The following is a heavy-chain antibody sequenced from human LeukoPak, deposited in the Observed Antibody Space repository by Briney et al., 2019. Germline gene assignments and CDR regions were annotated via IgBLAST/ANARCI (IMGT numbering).Heavy chain of an antibody. Sequence: PGRSLRLSCAASGFTFSSYGMHWVRQAPGKGLEWVAVIWYDGSNKYYADSVKGRFTISRDNSKNTLYLQMNSPRAEDTAVYYCAREGGGQRRSYYFDYWGQGTLVTVSS. D-gene: IGHD3-16*01. CDR1: GFTFSSYG. V-gene: IGHV3-33*01. CDR3: AREGGGQRRSYYFDY. CDR2: IWYDGSNK. J-gene: IGHJ4*02.